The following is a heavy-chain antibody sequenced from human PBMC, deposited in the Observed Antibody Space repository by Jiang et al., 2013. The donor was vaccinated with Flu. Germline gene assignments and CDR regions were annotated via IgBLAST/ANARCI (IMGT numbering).Heavy chain of an antibody. Sequence: GAEVKKPGASVKVSCKASGYTFTGFYMHWVRQAPGQGLEWMGWINPRSGATNYAQNFQGRVTMTRDTSISTAYMELSRLRSVDTAVFYCAREGPDSDGFDIWGQGTKVTVSS. CDR1: GYTFTGFY. CDR3: AREGPDSDGFDI. D-gene: IGHD2-21*01. CDR2: INPRSGAT. V-gene: IGHV1-2*02. J-gene: IGHJ3*02.